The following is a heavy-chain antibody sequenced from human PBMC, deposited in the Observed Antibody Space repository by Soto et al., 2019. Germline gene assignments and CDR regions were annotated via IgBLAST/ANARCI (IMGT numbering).Heavy chain of an antibody. CDR2: ISYAGSNK. J-gene: IGHJ6*02. CDR1: GFTFSSYA. D-gene: IGHD6-13*01. Sequence: QVQLVESGGGVVQPGRSLRLSCAASGFTFSSYAMHWVRQAPGKGLEWVAVISYAGSNKYYADSVKGRFTISRDNSKNTLYLQMNSLRAEDTAVYYCARDDTAAAVDYYYYGMDVWGQGTTVTVSS. CDR3: ARDDTAAAVDYYYYGMDV. V-gene: IGHV3-30-3*01.